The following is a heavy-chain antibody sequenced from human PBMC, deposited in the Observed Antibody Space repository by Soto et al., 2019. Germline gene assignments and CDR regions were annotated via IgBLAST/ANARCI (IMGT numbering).Heavy chain of an antibody. CDR2: IDSGGRQT. D-gene: IGHD2-15*01. CDR3: AKVAVVVKVEFDS. V-gene: IGHV3-23*01. J-gene: IGHJ4*02. CDR1: GFTFSTYA. Sequence: EVQLLESGGGLVEPGGSLRLSCAASGFTFSTYAMGWVRQAPGKGLEWVSSIDSGGRQTYYLDSVKGRFTISRDNSKNTVYLHMHSLRAEDTAIYYCAKVAVVVKVEFDSWGQVTLVTVSS.